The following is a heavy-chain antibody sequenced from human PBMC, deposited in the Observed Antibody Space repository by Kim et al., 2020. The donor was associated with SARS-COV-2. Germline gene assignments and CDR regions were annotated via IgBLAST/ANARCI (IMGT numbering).Heavy chain of an antibody. CDR1: GGSFSGYY. D-gene: IGHD3-22*01. CDR3: ARGGRHYYDSSGYYYPPYYYYGMDV. V-gene: IGHV4-34*01. Sequence: SETLSLTCAVYGGSFSGYYWSWIRQPPGKGLEWIGEINHSGSTNYNPSLKSRVTISVDTSKNQFSLKLSSVTAADTAVYYCARGGRHYYDSSGYYYPPYYYYGMDVWGQGTTVTVSS. CDR2: INHSGST. J-gene: IGHJ6*02.